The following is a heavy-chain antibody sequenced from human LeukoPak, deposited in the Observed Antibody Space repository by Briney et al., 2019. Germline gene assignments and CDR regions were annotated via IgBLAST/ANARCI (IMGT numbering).Heavy chain of an antibody. CDR2: IRYDGSNK. D-gene: IGHD6-6*01. Sequence: PGGSLRLSCAASGFTFSSYGMHWVRQAPGKGLEWVAFIRYDGSNKYYADSVKGRFTISRDNSKNTLYLQMNSLRAEDTAVYYCVRGGPLVREVLKEVFDYWGQGTLVTVSS. CDR3: VRGGPLVREVLKEVFDY. V-gene: IGHV3-30*02. CDR1: GFTFSSYG. J-gene: IGHJ4*02.